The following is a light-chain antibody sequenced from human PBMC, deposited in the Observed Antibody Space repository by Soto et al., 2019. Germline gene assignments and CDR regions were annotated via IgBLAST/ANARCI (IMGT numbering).Light chain of an antibody. Sequence: QSVLTQPPSVSGAPGQRVTISCTGSSSNIGARYDVHWYLQLPGTAPKLLIYANTNRPSGVPDRFSGSKSGTSASLAITGLQAEDEAYYYCQSYDTSLSVVFGGGTKLTVL. V-gene: IGLV1-40*01. CDR3: QSYDTSLSVV. CDR1: SSNIGARYD. CDR2: ANT. J-gene: IGLJ2*01.